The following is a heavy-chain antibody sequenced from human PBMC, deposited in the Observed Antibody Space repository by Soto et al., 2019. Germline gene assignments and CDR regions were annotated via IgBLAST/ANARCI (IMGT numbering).Heavy chain of an antibody. CDR3: ASITIFGVVKGYYYYYGMDV. V-gene: IGHV1-24*01. CDR2: FDPEDGET. D-gene: IGHD3-3*01. CDR1: GYTFTGYY. J-gene: IGHJ6*02. Sequence: ASVKVSCKASGYTFTGYYMHWVRQAPGKGLEWMGGFDPEDGETIYAQKFQGRVTMTEDTSTDTAYMELSSLRSEDTAVYYCASITIFGVVKGYYYYYGMDVWGQGTTVTVSS.